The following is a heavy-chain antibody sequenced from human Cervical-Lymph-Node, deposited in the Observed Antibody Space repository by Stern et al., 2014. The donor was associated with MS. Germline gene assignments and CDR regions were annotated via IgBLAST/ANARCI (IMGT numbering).Heavy chain of an antibody. Sequence: QVQLVQSGAAVVKPGASVKVSCKASGYTVTNYAMHWVRQAPGQRLEWMGWIHDGNGNTKDSQKFQDRVTITRDTSASTAYMELSSLGAEDTAVYYCARELVGTTLFDYWGQGTLVTVSS. D-gene: IGHD1-26*01. J-gene: IGHJ4*02. CDR2: IHDGNGNT. CDR3: ARELVGTTLFDY. V-gene: IGHV1-3*01. CDR1: GYTVTNYA.